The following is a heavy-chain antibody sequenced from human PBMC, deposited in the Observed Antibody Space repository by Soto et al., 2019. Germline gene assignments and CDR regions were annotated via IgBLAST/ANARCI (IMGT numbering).Heavy chain of an antibody. CDR1: VFTFSRYE. Sequence: PWWSLRLSCSDSVFTFSRYEMNWGRQAPGKGLEWVSYVSSSSSTLYYADSVKGRFTISRDNAKNSLYLEMNSLRAEDTAVYYCAKGFIVVVTVIRPDDAFDAWGQGTLVTVSS. CDR2: VSSSSSTL. J-gene: IGHJ5*01. D-gene: IGHD2-21*02. CDR3: AKGFIVVVTVIRPDDAFDA. V-gene: IGHV3-48*03.